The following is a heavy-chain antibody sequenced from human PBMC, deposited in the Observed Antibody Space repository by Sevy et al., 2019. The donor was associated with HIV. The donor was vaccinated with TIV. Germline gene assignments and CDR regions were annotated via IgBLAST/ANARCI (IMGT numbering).Heavy chain of an antibody. CDR1: GFTFSDSS. CDR2: IRAKADTDAT. D-gene: IGHD2-8*02. J-gene: IGHJ4*02. V-gene: IGHV3-73*01. CDR3: TRTWTGSRSFFPDFDY. Sequence: GGSLRLSCAASGFTFSDSSIHWVRQASGKGLEWVGRIRAKADTDATPYAASVKGRFTISRDDSKNTAFLHMTGLKSEDTAVYYCTRTWTGSRSFFPDFDYWGQGTLVTVSS.